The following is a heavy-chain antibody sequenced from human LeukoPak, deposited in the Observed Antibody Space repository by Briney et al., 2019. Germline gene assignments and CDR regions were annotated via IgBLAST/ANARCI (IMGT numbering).Heavy chain of an antibody. CDR2: ISDSDNFI. J-gene: IGHJ5*02. D-gene: IGHD4/OR15-4a*01. Sequence: GGSLRLSCVGSGFSFSDHYMSWIRQAPGKGLEWVSYISDSDNFIEYADSVKGRFTISKDDAKNLLYLQMNSLRDDDTAIYYCAKGVPFDPWGQGTLVTVSS. V-gene: IGHV3-11*01. CDR1: GFSFSDHY. CDR3: AKGVPFDP.